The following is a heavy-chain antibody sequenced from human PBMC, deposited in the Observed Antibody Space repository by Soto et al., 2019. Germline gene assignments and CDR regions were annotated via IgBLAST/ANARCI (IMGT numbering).Heavy chain of an antibody. D-gene: IGHD6-19*01. CDR2: IIPIFGTA. CDR1: GGTFSSYA. CDR3: ARWLDSRYSSGWLGDGMDV. Sequence: GASVKVSCKASGGTFSSYAISRVRQAPGQGLEWMGGIIPIFGTANYAQKFQGRVTITADESMSTAYMELSSLRSEDTAVYYCARWLDSRYSSGWLGDGMDVWGQGTTVTVSS. V-gene: IGHV1-69*13. J-gene: IGHJ6*02.